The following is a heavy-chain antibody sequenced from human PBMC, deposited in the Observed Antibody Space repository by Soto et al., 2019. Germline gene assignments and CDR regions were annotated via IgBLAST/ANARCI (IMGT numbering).Heavy chain of an antibody. V-gene: IGHV4-31*04. CDR3: AKTKTPHVRNGMDV. CDR2: IYYSGST. J-gene: IGHJ6*02. D-gene: IGHD2-8*01. Sequence: QVRLQESGPGLVRPSQTLSLTCTVSGDSLSSGGYYCSWIRQLPGKGLEWIGFIYYSGSTFYNPSLMSRVTMSADASKNQISLKLSSVTAADTAVYYCAKTKTPHVRNGMDVWGQGTTVTVSS. CDR1: GDSLSSGGYY.